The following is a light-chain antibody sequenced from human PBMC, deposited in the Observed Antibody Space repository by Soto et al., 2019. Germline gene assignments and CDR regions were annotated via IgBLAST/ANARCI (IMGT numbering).Light chain of an antibody. CDR3: QQYDNWPPWT. V-gene: IGKV3-15*01. J-gene: IGKJ1*01. Sequence: EVVMTQSPATLSVSPGERATLSCRASQSVSSNLAWYQQKPGQAPRLLIYGASTRATGVPVRFSGSGSGTEFTLTIGSLQSEDFAFYCCQQYDNWPPWTFGQGTKVEIK. CDR1: QSVSSN. CDR2: GAS.